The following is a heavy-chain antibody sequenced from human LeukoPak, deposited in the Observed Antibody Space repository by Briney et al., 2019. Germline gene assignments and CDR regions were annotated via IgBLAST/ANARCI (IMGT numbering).Heavy chain of an antibody. Sequence: GGSLRLSCAVSGFTSSGDWMHWVRQAPGKGLVWVSRSKNDGSSTSYADSVKGRFTISRDNAKNSLYLRMNSLRAEDTAVYYCATTGTVGIWGQGTMVTVSS. CDR2: SKNDGSST. J-gene: IGHJ3*02. CDR3: ATTGTVGI. V-gene: IGHV3-74*01. D-gene: IGHD1-1*01. CDR1: GFTSSGDW.